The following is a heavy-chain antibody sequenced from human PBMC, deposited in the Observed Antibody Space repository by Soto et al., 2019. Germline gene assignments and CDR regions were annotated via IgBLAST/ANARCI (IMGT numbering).Heavy chain of an antibody. J-gene: IGHJ5*02. CDR1: GGSISSYY. CDR2: IYYSGST. V-gene: IGHV4-59*01. CDR3: ASSTPFLWFVP. Sequence: SETLSLTCTVSGGSISSYYWSWIRQPPGKGLEWIGYIYYSGSTNYNPSLKSRVTISVDTSKNQFSLKLSSVTAADTAVYYCASSTPFLWFVPWGQGTLVTVSS.